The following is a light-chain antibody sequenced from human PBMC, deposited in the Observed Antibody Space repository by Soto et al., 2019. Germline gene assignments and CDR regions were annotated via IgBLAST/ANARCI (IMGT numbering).Light chain of an antibody. V-gene: IGKV3-15*01. CDR3: QQYSTWLS. J-gene: IGKJ4*01. Sequence: EIVMTQSPATQSVSPWERVTVSCRASQSVGTTLAWYQQKPGQPPRLLIRGASTRATGIPDRFGGSGSGTEFTLTISSLQSEDFAVYYCQQYSTWLSFGGGTKVDIK. CDR1: QSVGTT. CDR2: GAS.